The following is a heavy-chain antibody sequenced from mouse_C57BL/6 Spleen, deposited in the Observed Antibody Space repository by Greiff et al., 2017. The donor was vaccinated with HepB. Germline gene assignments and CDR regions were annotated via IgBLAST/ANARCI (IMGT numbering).Heavy chain of an antibody. D-gene: IGHD3-2*02. CDR2: INPNNGGT. Sequence: EVQLQQSGPELVKPGASVKISCKASGYTFTDYYMNWVKQSHGKSLEWIGDINPNNGGTSYNQKFKGKATLTVDKSSSTAYMELRSLTSEDSAVYYCARLTAQASFDYWGQGTTLTVSS. CDR1: GYTFTDYY. CDR3: ARLTAQASFDY. J-gene: IGHJ2*01. V-gene: IGHV1-26*01.